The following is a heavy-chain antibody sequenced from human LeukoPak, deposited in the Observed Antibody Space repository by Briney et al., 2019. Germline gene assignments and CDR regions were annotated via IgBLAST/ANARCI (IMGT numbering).Heavy chain of an antibody. V-gene: IGHV4-59*01. CDR2: IYYSGST. CDR1: GGSISSYY. Sequence: SETLSLTCTVSGGSISSYYWNWIRQPPGKGLEWIGYIYYSGSTNYNPSLKSRVTISVDTSKNQFSLELSSVTAADTAVYYCARGRRVPAAIYYYYYYMDVWGKGTTVTIPS. CDR3: ARGRRVPAAIYYYYYYMDV. D-gene: IGHD2-2*01. J-gene: IGHJ6*03.